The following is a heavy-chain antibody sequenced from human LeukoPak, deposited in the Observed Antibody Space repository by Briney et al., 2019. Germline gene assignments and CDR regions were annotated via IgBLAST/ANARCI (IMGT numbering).Heavy chain of an antibody. Sequence: PGGSLRLSCAASGFTFSSYGMHWVRQAPGKGLEWVAFILYDGNNKYYADSVKGRFTISRDNSNNTLYLQMNSLRAEDTAVYYCARSWKSSSWVNYYGMDVWGQGTTVTVSS. CDR2: ILYDGNNK. CDR3: ARSWKSSSWVNYYGMDV. CDR1: GFTFSSYG. D-gene: IGHD6-13*01. J-gene: IGHJ6*02. V-gene: IGHV3-30*02.